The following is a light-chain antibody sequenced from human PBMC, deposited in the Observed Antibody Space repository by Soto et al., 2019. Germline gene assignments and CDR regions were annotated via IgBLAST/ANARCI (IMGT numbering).Light chain of an antibody. V-gene: IGLV7-46*01. CDR3: FLTYGGLQV. CDR2: DTN. J-gene: IGLJ3*02. CDR1: TGAVTGDHY. Sequence: QAVVTQEPSVTVSPGGTVILTCGSSTGAVTGDHYPYWFQQKPGQAPRILIYDTNNKNSWTPGRFSGSLLGGKAALTLSGAHPDDEADYYYFLTYGGLQVFGGGTKVTVL.